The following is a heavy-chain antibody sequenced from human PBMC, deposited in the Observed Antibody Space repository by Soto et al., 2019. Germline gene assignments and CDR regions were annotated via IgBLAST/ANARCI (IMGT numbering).Heavy chain of an antibody. CDR2: INHTGGT. D-gene: IGHD3-3*01. V-gene: IGHV4-61*08. J-gene: IGHJ5*02. CDR3: ATRITVFGLLIPPFDP. Sequence: PSETLSLTCTVSGVPISTDDYYWNWIRQPPGKGLEWIGEINHTGGTHYNPSLKSRVTMSVDTSKNQFSLRLSSVTAADTAIYYCATRITVFGLLIPPFDPWGQGTQVTVSS. CDR1: GVPISTDDYY.